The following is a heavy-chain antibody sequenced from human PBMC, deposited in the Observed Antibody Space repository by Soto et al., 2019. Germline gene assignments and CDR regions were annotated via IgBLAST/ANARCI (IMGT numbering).Heavy chain of an antibody. V-gene: IGHV4-34*01. D-gene: IGHD6-6*01. CDR1: GGSFSGYY. J-gene: IGHJ6*02. Sequence: SETPSFTCAVYGGSFSGYYWSWIRQPPGKGLEWIGEINHSGSTNYNPSLKSRVTISVDTSKNQFSLKLRSVTAADTAVYYCARDSRIAARPGGYHYGMDVWGQGTTVTVSS. CDR2: INHSGST. CDR3: ARDSRIAARPGGYHYGMDV.